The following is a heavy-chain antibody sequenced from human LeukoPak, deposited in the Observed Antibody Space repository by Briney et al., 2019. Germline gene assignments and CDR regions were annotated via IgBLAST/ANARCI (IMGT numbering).Heavy chain of an antibody. J-gene: IGHJ5*02. CDR1: GYTFTSYG. D-gene: IGHD4-11*01. CDR3: ARDHLEYSNYVWFDP. Sequence: ASVKVTCKASGYTFTSYGISWVRQAPGQGLEWMGWISAYNGNTNYAQKLQGRVTMTTDTSTSTAYMELRSLRSDDTAVYYCARDHLEYSNYVWFDPWGQGTLVTVSS. CDR2: ISAYNGNT. V-gene: IGHV1-18*01.